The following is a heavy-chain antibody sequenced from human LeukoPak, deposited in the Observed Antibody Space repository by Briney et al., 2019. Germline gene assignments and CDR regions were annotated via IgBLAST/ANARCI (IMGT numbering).Heavy chain of an antibody. CDR1: GFTFKTAW. J-gene: IGHJ4*02. Sequence: GGSLRLSCAASGFTFKTAWMTWVRQPPGRGREWVDLIKSKADRETVHYAVSVRGRFTISRDDSTDTLYLQINRLKTEDTAVYYCAADWPAGAYPLDNWGQGTPVTVST. CDR2: IKSKADRETV. V-gene: IGHV3-15*01. CDR3: AADWPAGAYPLDN.